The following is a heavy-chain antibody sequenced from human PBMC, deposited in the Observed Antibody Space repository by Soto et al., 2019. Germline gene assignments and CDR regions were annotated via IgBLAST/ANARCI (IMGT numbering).Heavy chain of an antibody. Sequence: SGPTLVNPTQTLTLTCTFSGFSLSTSGVGVGWIRQPPGKALEWLALIYWNDDKRYSPSLKSRLTITKDTSKNQVVLTMTSMDPVDTATYYCALDYGDVRGFDPWGQGTLVTVSS. J-gene: IGHJ5*02. CDR2: IYWNDDK. V-gene: IGHV2-5*01. D-gene: IGHD4-17*01. CDR1: GFSLSTSGVG. CDR3: ALDYGDVRGFDP.